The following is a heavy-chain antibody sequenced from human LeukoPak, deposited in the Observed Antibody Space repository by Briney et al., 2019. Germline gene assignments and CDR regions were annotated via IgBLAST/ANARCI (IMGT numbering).Heavy chain of an antibody. V-gene: IGHV4-59*01. CDR1: GGSISSYY. CDR3: ARTWSGGSSWRTFDY. D-gene: IGHD6-13*01. CDR2: IYYSGST. Sequence: PSGTLSLTCTVSGGSISSYYWSWIRQPPGKGLEWIGYIYYSGSTNYNPSLKSRVTISVDTSKNQFSLKLSSVTAADTAVYYCARTWSGGSSWRTFDYWGQGTLVTVSS. J-gene: IGHJ4*02.